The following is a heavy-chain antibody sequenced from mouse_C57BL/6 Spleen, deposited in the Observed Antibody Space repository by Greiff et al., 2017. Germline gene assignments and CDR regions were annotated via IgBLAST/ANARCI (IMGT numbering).Heavy chain of an antibody. CDR2: ISSGSSTI. CDR3: AKDGSPDYYAMDY. V-gene: IGHV5-17*01. D-gene: IGHD2-3*01. J-gene: IGHJ4*01. Sequence: DVMLVESGGGLVKPGGSLKLSCAASGFTFSDYGMHWVRQAPEKGLEWVAYISSGSSTIYYADTVKGRITISRDNAKNTLFLQMTSLRSEDAAMYYCAKDGSPDYYAMDYWGQGTSVTVSS. CDR1: GFTFSDYG.